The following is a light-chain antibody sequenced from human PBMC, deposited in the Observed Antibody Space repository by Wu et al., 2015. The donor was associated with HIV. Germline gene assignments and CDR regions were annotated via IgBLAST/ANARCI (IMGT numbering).Light chain of an antibody. CDR1: QRIDSRS. Sequence: SCRASQRIDSRSLAWYQQRLGQAPRLLISAASNRAAGIPDRFSASGSAADFTLTISRLEPEDFAVYYCHQYGTSLWTFGQGTRVEIK. J-gene: IGKJ1*01. CDR2: AAS. CDR3: HQYGTSLWT. V-gene: IGKV3-20*01.